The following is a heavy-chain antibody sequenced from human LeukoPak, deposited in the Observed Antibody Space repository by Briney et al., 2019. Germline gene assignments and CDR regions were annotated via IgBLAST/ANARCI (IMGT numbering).Heavy chain of an antibody. CDR3: ARSIDYSNYD. CDR2: IYHSGST. Sequence: PSETLSLTCTVSGYSISSGYYWGWIRQPPGKGLEWIGYIYHSGSTYYNPSLKSRVTISVDRSKNQFSLKLSSVTAADTAVYYCARSIDYSNYDWGQGTLVTVSS. J-gene: IGHJ4*02. CDR1: GYSISSGYY. D-gene: IGHD4-11*01. V-gene: IGHV4-38-2*02.